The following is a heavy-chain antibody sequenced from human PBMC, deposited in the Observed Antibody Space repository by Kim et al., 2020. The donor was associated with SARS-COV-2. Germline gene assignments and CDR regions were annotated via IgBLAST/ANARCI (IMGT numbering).Heavy chain of an antibody. CDR3: AKMAGLDGYNYFYYYGM. V-gene: IGHV3-23*01. CDR2: VSGGGVNK. D-gene: IGHD5-12*01. Sequence: GGSLRLSCVGSGFTFDNYAMSWVRQAPGKGLEWVSVVSGGGVNKFYADSVRGRFTISRDNSKNILYLQMNSLRDEDTALYYCAKMAGLDGYNYFYYYGM. CDR1: GFTFDNYA. J-gene: IGHJ6*01.